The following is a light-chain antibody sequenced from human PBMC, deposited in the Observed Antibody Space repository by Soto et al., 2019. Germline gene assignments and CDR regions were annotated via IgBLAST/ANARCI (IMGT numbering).Light chain of an antibody. J-gene: IGKJ2*01. CDR2: KAS. CDR3: QQHKNWPRT. Sequence: DIQMTQSPSTLSASVGERVTLTCRASQSVSSCLAWYQQKPGQAPRLLIYKASSMETGIPSRFSGSDSGTDITLTISSLQPDDFAAFYCQQHKNWPRTFGQGTKLEIK. V-gene: IGKV1-5*03. CDR1: QSVSSC.